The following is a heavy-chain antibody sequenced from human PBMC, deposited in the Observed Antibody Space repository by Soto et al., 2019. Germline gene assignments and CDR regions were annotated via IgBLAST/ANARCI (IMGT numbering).Heavy chain of an antibody. Sequence: ASVKVSCKASGYTFTSYDINWVRQATGQGLEWMGWMNPNSGNTGYAQKFQGRVTMTRSTSISTAYMELSSLRSEDTAVYYCARFSKPGYCSGGSCYSEYYFEYWGQGTLVTVSS. CDR2: MNPNSGNT. J-gene: IGHJ4*02. D-gene: IGHD2-15*01. V-gene: IGHV1-8*01. CDR1: GYTFTSYD. CDR3: ARFSKPGYCSGGSCYSEYYFEY.